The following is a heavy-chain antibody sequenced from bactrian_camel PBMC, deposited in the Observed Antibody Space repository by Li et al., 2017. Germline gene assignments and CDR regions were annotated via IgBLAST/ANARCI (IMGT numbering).Heavy chain of an antibody. D-gene: IGHD4*01. V-gene: IGHV3S63*01. Sequence: HVQLVESGGGSVQAGGSLRLECVVSGATYAFYCMGWFRQGADKEREGVACIDRDGSIRYAASVMGRFTISQDNPKNTLTLDMNSLKPEDTGMYYCAADVGDEGPCYTDYRDFGYWGQGTQVTVS. CDR2: IDRDGSI. CDR3: AADVGDEGPCYTDYRDFGY. J-gene: IGHJ6*01. CDR1: GATYAFYC.